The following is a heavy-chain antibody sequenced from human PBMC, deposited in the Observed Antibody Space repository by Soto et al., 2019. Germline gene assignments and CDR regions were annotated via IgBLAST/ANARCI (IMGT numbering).Heavy chain of an antibody. Sequence: SETLSLTCTVSGDSIIGGASFCICIRQPPGNGLEWIANVYYSGSSYYNPSLKSRLTISVDTTKNQFSLQLKSMTAADTAVYYCAKLSCTSSTCYFPGWFDPWGQGTLVTVSS. CDR1: GDSIIGGASF. J-gene: IGHJ5*02. CDR3: AKLSCTSSTCYFPGWFDP. CDR2: VYYSGSS. D-gene: IGHD2-2*01. V-gene: IGHV4-31*03.